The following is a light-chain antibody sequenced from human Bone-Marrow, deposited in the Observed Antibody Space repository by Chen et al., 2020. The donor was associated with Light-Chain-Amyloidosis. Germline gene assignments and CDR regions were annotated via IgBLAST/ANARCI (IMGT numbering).Light chain of an antibody. J-gene: IGLJ1*01. V-gene: IGLV1-47*01. CDR2: RNN. CDR3: AAWDGSLSGYV. CDR1: SSNIGINN. Sequence: QSVLTQPPSASGTPGQRVTISCSGASSNIGINNVYWYQHFPGAAPNLHIHRNNQRPSGVPDRFSASKSGTSAFLAISGLRSEDEADYYCAAWDGSLSGYVFGTGTKVIVL.